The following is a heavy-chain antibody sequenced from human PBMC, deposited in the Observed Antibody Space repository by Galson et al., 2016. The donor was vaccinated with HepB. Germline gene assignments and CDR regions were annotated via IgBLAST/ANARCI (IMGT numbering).Heavy chain of an antibody. CDR2: ISYDGNSR. CDR1: GFTFNNYG. J-gene: IGHJ6*02. CDR3: ARDRGLLHYYYGMDV. V-gene: IGHV3-33*08. D-gene: IGHD4-17*01. Sequence: SLRLSCATSGFTFNNYGINWVRQAPGKGLEWVAAISYDGNSRHYADAVKGRFTISRDSSTNTVYLQMNSLRADDTAVYFCARDRGLLHYYYGMDVWGQGTTVTVSS.